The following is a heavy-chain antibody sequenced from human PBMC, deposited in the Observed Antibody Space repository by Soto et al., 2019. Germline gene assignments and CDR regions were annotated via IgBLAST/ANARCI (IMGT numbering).Heavy chain of an antibody. J-gene: IGHJ6*02. V-gene: IGHV3-33*01. CDR1: GFTFSSYG. Sequence: QVQLVESGGGVVQPGRSLRLSCAASGFTFSSYGMHWVRQAPGKGLERVAVIWYDGSNKYYADSVKGRFTISRDNSKNTVYLQMNSLRAADTALYYCARDQREQLWPLSSYYYYYGMDVWGQGTTVTVSS. CDR2: IWYDGSNK. CDR3: ARDQREQLWPLSSYYYYYGMDV. D-gene: IGHD5-18*01.